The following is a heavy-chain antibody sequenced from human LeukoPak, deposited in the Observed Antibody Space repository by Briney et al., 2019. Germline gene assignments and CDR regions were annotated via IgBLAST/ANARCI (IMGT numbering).Heavy chain of an antibody. D-gene: IGHD3-10*01. CDR3: ARDPRQGTMVRGVIISYMDV. CDR1: GFTFSSYS. V-gene: IGHV3-21*01. J-gene: IGHJ6*03. CDR2: ISSRSSYI. Sequence: PGGSLRLSCAASGFTFSSYSMNWVRQAPGKGLEWVSSISSRSSYIYYADSGKGRFTISRDNAKNSLYLQMNSLRAEDTAVYYCARDPRQGTMVRGVIISYMDVWGKGTTVTVSS.